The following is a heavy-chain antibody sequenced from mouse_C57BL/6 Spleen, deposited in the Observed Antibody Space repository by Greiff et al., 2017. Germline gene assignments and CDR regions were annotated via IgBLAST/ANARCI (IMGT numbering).Heavy chain of an antibody. CDR2: INPNNGGT. J-gene: IGHJ2*01. V-gene: IGHV1-26*01. CDR3: AAVVVDY. Sequence: EVQLQPSGPELVKPGASVKISCKASGYTFTDYYMNWVKQSHGKSLEWIGDINPNNGGTSYNQKFKGKATLTVDKSSSTAYMELRSLTSEDSAVYYCAAVVVDYWGQGTTLTVSS. CDR1: GYTFTDYY. D-gene: IGHD1-1*01.